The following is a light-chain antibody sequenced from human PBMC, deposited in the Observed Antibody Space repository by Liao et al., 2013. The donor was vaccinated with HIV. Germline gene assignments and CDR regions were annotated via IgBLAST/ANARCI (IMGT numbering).Light chain of an antibody. V-gene: IGLV3-21*01. J-gene: IGLJ1*01. CDR1: NIGDKG. Sequence: YVLTQPPSLSVAPGKTARITCGGDNIGDKGVHWYQQKPGQAPVLLIYHASDRPSGIPERFSGSNSGNTATLTISRVEPGDEADYYCQLWDSSSDHPYVFGTGTQVTVL. CDR3: QLWDSSSDHPYV. CDR2: HAS.